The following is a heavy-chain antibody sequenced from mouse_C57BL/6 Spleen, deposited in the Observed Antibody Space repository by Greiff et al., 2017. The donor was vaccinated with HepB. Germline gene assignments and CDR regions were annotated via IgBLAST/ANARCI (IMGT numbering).Heavy chain of an antibody. CDR2: IYPGSGNT. Sequence: VQLVESGAELVRPGASVKLSCKASGYTFTDYYINWVKQRPGQGLEWIARIYPGSGNTYYNEKFKGKATLTAEKSSSTAYMQLSSLTSEDSAVYYCARAALRRHPWFAYWGQGTLVTVSS. CDR1: GYTFTDYY. J-gene: IGHJ3*01. V-gene: IGHV1-76*01. D-gene: IGHD2-12*01. CDR3: ARAALRRHPWFAY.